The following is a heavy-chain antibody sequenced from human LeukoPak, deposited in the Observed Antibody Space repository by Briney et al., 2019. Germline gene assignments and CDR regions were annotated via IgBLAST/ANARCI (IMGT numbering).Heavy chain of an antibody. J-gene: IGHJ6*03. D-gene: IGHD2-2*01. Sequence: ASVKVSCKASGYTFTSYGISWVRQAPGQGLEWMGWISAYNGNTSYAQKLQGRVTMTTDTSTSTAYMELRSLRSDDTAVYYCAGDIVVVPAAVTYYYYYYMDVWGKGTTVTVSS. CDR2: ISAYNGNT. V-gene: IGHV1-18*01. CDR1: GYTFTSYG. CDR3: AGDIVVVPAAVTYYYYYYMDV.